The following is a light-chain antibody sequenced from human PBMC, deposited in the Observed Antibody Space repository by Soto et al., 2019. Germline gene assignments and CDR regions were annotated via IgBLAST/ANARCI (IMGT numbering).Light chain of an antibody. CDR3: QQYNNWPPCT. V-gene: IGKV3-15*01. CDR2: GAS. J-gene: IGKJ2*02. Sequence: IVMTQSPATLSVSLGERATLSCRASQSINSNLAWYQQKPGQAPRLLLYGASTRATGIPARFSGSGSGTEFTLTISSLQSEDFAVYYCQQYNNWPPCTFGQGTKVDIK. CDR1: QSINSN.